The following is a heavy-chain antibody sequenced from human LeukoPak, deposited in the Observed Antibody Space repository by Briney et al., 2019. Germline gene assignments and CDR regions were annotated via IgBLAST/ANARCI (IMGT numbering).Heavy chain of an antibody. V-gene: IGHV3-7*01. J-gene: IGHJ4*02. Sequence: PGGSLRLSRVASGFSFSRSWMSWVRQAPGKGLEWVANIKVDVSEKHYLDSVEGRFIISRDNAKNSLHLQMNSLRAEDTAEYYCVRDGAFGSGTFGYWAQGTLVSVSS. CDR1: GFSFSRSW. D-gene: IGHD3-10*01. CDR2: IKVDVSEK. CDR3: VRDGAFGSGTFGY.